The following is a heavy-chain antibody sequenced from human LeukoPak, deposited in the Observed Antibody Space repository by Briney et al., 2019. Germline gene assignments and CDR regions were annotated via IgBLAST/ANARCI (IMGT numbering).Heavy chain of an antibody. V-gene: IGHV4-39*01. CDR3: ARHVPSDLGIVVVTSDWYFDL. CDR2: IFYTGST. D-gene: IGHD2-21*02. J-gene: IGHJ2*01. CDR1: GGSISSSRYY. Sequence: SETLSLTCTVSGGSISSSRYYWGWIRPPPGMGLVWIGTIFYTGSTYYNPSLKSRLNISVDTSKNQFSLHLSSVTAADTALYYCARHVPSDLGIVVVTSDWYFDLWGRGTLVTVSS.